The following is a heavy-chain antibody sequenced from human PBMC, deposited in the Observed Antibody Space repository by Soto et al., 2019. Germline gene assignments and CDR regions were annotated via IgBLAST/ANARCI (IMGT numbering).Heavy chain of an antibody. D-gene: IGHD6-6*01. J-gene: IGHJ4*02. V-gene: IGHV3-48*02. CDR3: AGGHQQLVLFVSFDY. CDR1: GFTFSSYS. CDR2: ISSSSSTI. Sequence: PGGSLRLSCAASGFTFSSYSMNWVRQAPGKGLEWVSYISSSSSTIYYADSVKGRFTISRDNAKNSLYLQMNSLRDEDTAVYYCAGGHQQLVLFVSFDYWGRGTLVTV.